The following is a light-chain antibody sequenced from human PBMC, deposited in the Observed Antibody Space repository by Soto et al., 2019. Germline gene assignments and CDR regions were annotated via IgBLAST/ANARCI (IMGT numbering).Light chain of an antibody. Sequence: QSALTQPPSASGSPGQSVTISCTGTSSDVGGYNYVSWYQQHPGKAPKLMIYEVNKRPSGVPDRFSGSKSGNTASLTVSGLQAENEADYYCRSYAGTPFVFGTGTNVTVL. CDR3: RSYAGTPFV. J-gene: IGLJ1*01. CDR1: SSDVGGYNY. CDR2: EVN. V-gene: IGLV2-8*01.